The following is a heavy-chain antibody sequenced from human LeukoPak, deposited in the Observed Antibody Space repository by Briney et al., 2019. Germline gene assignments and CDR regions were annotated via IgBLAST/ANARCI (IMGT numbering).Heavy chain of an antibody. J-gene: IGHJ3*02. V-gene: IGHV4-39*01. D-gene: IGHD6-19*01. Sequence: SEILSLTCSVSGDSIRSSSYYWGWIRQPPGKGLEWIGSTYYSGSTYDNPSLKSRVTISADTSKNQFSLKLTSVSAADTAVYYCARQSSGALEAFDIWGQGTMVTVSS. CDR1: GDSIRSSSYY. CDR3: ARQSSGALEAFDI. CDR2: TYYSGST.